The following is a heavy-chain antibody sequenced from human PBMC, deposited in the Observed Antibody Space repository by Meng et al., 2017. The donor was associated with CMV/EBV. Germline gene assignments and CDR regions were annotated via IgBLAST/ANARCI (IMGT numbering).Heavy chain of an antibody. D-gene: IGHD3-22*01. J-gene: IGHJ4*02. Sequence: VHSRVWGHGLLQPWASSSLPCSVSGGFFGGFFWTWIRQPAGKGLEWIGRIYSTGGTNYNPSFESRVTISLDGSNNQFSLKLNSVTAADTAIYYCARERGDDSGYNFDSWGQGTLVTVSS. V-gene: IGHV4-4*07. CDR3: ARERGDDSGYNFDS. CDR1: GGFFGGFF. CDR2: IYSTGGT.